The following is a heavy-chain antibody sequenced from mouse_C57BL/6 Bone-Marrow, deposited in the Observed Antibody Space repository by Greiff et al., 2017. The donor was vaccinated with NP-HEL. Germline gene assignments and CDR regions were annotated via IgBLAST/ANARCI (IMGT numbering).Heavy chain of an antibody. Sequence: QVQLQQSGAELVKPGASVKISCKASGYAFSSYWMNWVKQRPGKGLEWIGQIYPGDGDTNYNGKFKGKATLTADKSSSTAYMQLSSLTSADSAVYFCARYYGRSYYFDYWGQGTTLTVSS. CDR2: IYPGDGDT. CDR3: ARYYGRSYYFDY. J-gene: IGHJ2*01. CDR1: GYAFSSYW. D-gene: IGHD1-1*01. V-gene: IGHV1-80*01.